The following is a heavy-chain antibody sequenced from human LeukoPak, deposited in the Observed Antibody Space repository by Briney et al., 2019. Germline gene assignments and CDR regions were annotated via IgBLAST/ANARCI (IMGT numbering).Heavy chain of an antibody. J-gene: IGHJ3*02. V-gene: IGHV4-39*07. CDR2: IYYSGST. CDR3: EREGVTIHVGAFDI. Sequence: SETLSLTCTFSGGSISSSSYYWGWIRQSPGKGLEWIGSIYYSGSTYYNPSLKSRVTISVDTSKNQFSLKLSSVTAADTAVYYCEREGVTIHVGAFDIWGQGTMVTVSS. CDR1: GGSISSSSYY. D-gene: IGHD3-10*01.